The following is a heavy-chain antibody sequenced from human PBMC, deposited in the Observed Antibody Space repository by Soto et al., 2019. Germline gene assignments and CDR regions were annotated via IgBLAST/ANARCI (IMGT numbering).Heavy chain of an antibody. D-gene: IGHD3-9*01. CDR2: ISAYNGNT. CDR1: GYTFTSYG. CDR3: ARDVVILRYFDYPRAGFGDY. J-gene: IGHJ4*02. V-gene: IGHV1-18*01. Sequence: QVQLVQSGSEVKKPGASVKVSCKASGYTFTSYGLRWVRQAPGQGLEWMGWISAYNGNTHYAQKLQGRVTMTTDTSTSTAYMELRSLRSDDTAVYYCARDVVILRYFDYPRAGFGDYWGQGTLVTVSS.